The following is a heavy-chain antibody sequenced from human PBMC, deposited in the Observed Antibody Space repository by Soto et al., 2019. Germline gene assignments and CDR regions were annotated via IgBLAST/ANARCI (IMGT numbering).Heavy chain of an antibody. V-gene: IGHV3-23*01. Sequence: GGSLRLSCVISVFPFGTNAMSWVRQAPGKGLEWVSGLSNTGRRTYYADSVKGRFTISRDNSENTVYLQMNSLRVEDTAVYYCATEMGASRGPFDNWGQGTLVTVSS. D-gene: IGHD3-10*01. J-gene: IGHJ4*02. CDR3: ATEMGASRGPFDN. CDR2: LSNTGRRT. CDR1: VFPFGTNA.